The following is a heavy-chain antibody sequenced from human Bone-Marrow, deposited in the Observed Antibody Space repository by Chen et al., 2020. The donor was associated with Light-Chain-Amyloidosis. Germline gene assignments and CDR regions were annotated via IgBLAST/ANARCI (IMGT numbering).Heavy chain of an antibody. CDR1: GFAVSSYA. CDR2: IGGSGGSR. V-gene: IGHV3-23*04. D-gene: IGHD3-9*01. J-gene: IGHJ3*02. CDR3: AKDISYDDILPGYPADAFDI. Sequence: EVQLVESGGGLLQRGGSLRLSCAASGFAVSSYAMSWVRQAPRQGWGEGLEGGSPIGGSGGSRYSGGSLEGRLTISRDNSKNALFLKMNSLRAEDTAVYYCAKDISYDDILPGYPADAFDIWGQGTMVTVSS.